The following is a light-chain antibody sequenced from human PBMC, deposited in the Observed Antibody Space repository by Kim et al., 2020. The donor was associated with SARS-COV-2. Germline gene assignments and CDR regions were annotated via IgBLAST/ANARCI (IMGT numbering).Light chain of an antibody. CDR2: KAS. J-gene: IGKJ4*01. V-gene: IGKV1-5*03. Sequence: DIQMTQSPSTLSASVGDRVTITCRASQSISYWLAWHQQKPGKAPKVLIYKASSLDSGVPSRFSGSGSGTEFTLTISSLQPDDFATYYCQQYNSYPLTFGGGTKLEI. CDR3: QQYNSYPLT. CDR1: QSISYW.